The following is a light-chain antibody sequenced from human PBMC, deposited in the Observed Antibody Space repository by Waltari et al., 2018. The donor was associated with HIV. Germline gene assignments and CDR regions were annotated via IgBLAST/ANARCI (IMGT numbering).Light chain of an antibody. CDR2: DVK. CDR3: ASLSNSITLVV. J-gene: IGLJ2*01. CDR1: HSDIGASDY. Sequence: QSALSQPASVSGSPGQSVTISCNGTHSDIGASDYVSWYQNIPDRVHRFLIYDVKKRPAGFSSRFAGSKAANTASLTISGLQPEDEADFYCASLSNSITLVVFGGGTHLTVL. V-gene: IGLV2-14*01.